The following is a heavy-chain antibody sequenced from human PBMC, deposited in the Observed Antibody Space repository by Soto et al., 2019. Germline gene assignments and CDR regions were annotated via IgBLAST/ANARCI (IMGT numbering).Heavy chain of an antibody. CDR1: GFTFNRHA. Sequence: SCTASGFTFNRHAMTWVRQAPGKGLEWVSGLSDSGGSIYYADSVKGRFTISRDNSMNTLYLQMNTLRAEDTAVYYCAKVSSAWYAGFFDLWGQGTLVTVSS. CDR3: AKVSSAWYAGFFDL. V-gene: IGHV3-23*01. J-gene: IGHJ4*02. CDR2: LSDSGGSI. D-gene: IGHD2-8*01.